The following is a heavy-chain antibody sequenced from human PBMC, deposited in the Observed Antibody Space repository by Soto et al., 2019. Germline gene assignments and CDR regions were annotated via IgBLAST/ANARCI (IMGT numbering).Heavy chain of an antibody. D-gene: IGHD3-10*01. Sequence: EVQLAESGGGLVQPGGSLRLSCVASGFSFGNYWMTWVRQAPGKELERVANIKVDGSETYYVDSVKGRFIISRDNAKNSLYLQMNSLRAEDTAVYYCARDRGWPTFDYWVQGTLVTVSS. CDR3: ARDRGWPTFDY. V-gene: IGHV3-7*03. CDR1: GFSFGNYW. J-gene: IGHJ4*02. CDR2: IKVDGSET.